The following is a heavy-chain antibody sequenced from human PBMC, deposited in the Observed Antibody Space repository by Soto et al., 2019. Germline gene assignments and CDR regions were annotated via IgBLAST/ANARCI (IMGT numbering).Heavy chain of an antibody. CDR3: ARGLAAARLPFDF. CDR2: ISAYNGNT. J-gene: IGHJ4*02. CDR1: GYTFTSYG. Sequence: ASVKVSCKASGYTFTSYGISWERQAPGQGLEWMGWISAYNGNTNYAQKLQGRVTMTTDTFTSTAYMELRSLRSDDTAVYYCARGLAAARLPFDFGGQGTLVSVSS. V-gene: IGHV1-18*01. D-gene: IGHD6-13*01.